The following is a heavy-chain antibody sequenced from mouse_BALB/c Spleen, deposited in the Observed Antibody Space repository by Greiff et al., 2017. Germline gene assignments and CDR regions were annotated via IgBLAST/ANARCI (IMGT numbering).Heavy chain of an antibody. CDR3: AREGGVNYYGSTFYAMDY. J-gene: IGHJ4*01. Sequence: QVQLKESGPGLVAPSQSLSITCTVSGFSLTSYGVHWVRQPPGKGLEWLGVIWAGGSTNYNSALMSRLSISKDNSKSQVFLKMNSLQTDDTAMYYCAREGGVNYYGSTFYAMDYWGQGTSVTVSS. D-gene: IGHD1-1*01. CDR1: GFSLTSYG. V-gene: IGHV2-9*02. CDR2: IWAGGST.